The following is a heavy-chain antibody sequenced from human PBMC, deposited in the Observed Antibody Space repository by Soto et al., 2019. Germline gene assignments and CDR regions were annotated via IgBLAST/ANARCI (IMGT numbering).Heavy chain of an antibody. J-gene: IGHJ4*02. V-gene: IGHV3-7*01. Sequence: GSLRLSCAASGFTFNTYWMTWVRQAPGKGLEWVANIKQDGGEIYYVDSVKGRFTISRDNAENSLYLQMNSLRAEDTAVYYCATGGRQGALDYWGQGTLVTVSS. D-gene: IGHD6-25*01. CDR1: GFTFNTYW. CDR2: IKQDGGEI. CDR3: ATGGRQGALDY.